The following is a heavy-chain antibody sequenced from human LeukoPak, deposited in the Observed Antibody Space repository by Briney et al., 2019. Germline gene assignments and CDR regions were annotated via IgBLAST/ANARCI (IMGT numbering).Heavy chain of an antibody. V-gene: IGHV4-59*01. D-gene: IGHD2-21*01. CDR2: IYYSGST. J-gene: IGHJ4*02. Sequence: SETLSLTCTVSGGSINNYYWSWIRQPPGKGLEWIGYIYYSGSTNYNPSLKSRVTISVDTSKNQFSLKLSSVTAADTAVYYCASLCGGDCSPGYWGQGTLVTVSS. CDR1: GGSINNYY. CDR3: ASLCGGDCSPGY.